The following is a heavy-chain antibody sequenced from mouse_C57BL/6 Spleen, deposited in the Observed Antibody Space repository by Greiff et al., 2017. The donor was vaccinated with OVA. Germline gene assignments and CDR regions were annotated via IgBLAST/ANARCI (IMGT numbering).Heavy chain of an antibody. J-gene: IGHJ2*01. D-gene: IGHD1-1*01. V-gene: IGHV5-4*01. CDR2: ISDGGSYT. Sequence: EVKLVESGGGLVKPGGSLKLSCAASGFTFSSYAMSWVRQTPEKRLEWVATISDGGSYTYYPDNVKGRFTISRDNAKNNLYLQMSHLKSEDTAMYYCARDDHGGYFDYWGQGTTLTVSS. CDR1: GFTFSSYA. CDR3: ARDDHGGYFDY.